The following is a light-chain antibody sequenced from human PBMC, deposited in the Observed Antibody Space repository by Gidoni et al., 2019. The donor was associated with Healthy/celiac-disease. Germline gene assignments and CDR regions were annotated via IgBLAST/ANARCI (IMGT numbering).Light chain of an antibody. J-gene: IGKJ3*01. Sequence: DIVMTQSPATLSVSPGERATLSCRASQSVSSNLAWYQQKPGQAPRLLIYGASTRATGIPARFSGSGSGTEFTLTISSLQSEDFAVYYCQHQGTFGPGTKVDIK. CDR1: QSVSSN. CDR3: QHQGT. V-gene: IGKV3-15*01. CDR2: GAS.